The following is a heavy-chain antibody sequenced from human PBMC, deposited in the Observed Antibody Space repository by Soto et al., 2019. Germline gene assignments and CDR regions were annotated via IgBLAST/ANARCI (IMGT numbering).Heavy chain of an antibody. CDR3: AKTQTFNGYYGGFDA. D-gene: IGHD3-3*01. V-gene: IGHV3-23*01. J-gene: IGHJ4*02. CDR1: GFSFAGYA. CDR2: VSGGGAST. Sequence: EVQLWESGGGFVQPRGSLRLSCAATGFSFAGYALTWVRQAPGKGLEWLSAVSGGGASTYYADSVRGRFSISRDVSGNMIYLQLNRLTAGDTATYYCAKTQTFNGYYGGFDAWGQGTRVTVSS.